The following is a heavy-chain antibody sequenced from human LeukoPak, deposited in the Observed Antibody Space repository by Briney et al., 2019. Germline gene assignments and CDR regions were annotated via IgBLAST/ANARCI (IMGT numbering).Heavy chain of an antibody. CDR2: ISSSSSTI. V-gene: IGHV3-48*04. CDR1: GFTFSSYS. CDR3: GRGHWGLDY. J-gene: IGHJ4*02. Sequence: PGGSLRLSCAASGFTFSSYSMNWVRQAPGKGLEWVSYISSSSSTIYYADSVKGRFTISRDNAKNSLYLQMDSLRPEDTAVYYCGRGHWGLDYWGQGTLLAVSS. D-gene: IGHD7-27*01.